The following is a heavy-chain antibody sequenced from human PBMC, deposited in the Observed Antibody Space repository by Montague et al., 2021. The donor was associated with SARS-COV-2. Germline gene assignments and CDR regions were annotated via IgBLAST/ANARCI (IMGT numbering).Heavy chain of an antibody. Sequence: SETLSLTCTVSGDSISSSSYNLGWIRQPPGKGLEWIGSVHYSGRPYYNPSLKSRVTIYVDTSKNQLSLKLSSVTAADTAVYYCTRHVHMTWPEPSPGFDXWGQGTLVTISS. V-gene: IGHV4-39*01. D-gene: IGHD1-1*01. CDR1: GDSISSSSYN. CDR3: TRHVHMTWPEPSPGFDX. J-gene: IGHJ4*02. CDR2: VHYSGRP.